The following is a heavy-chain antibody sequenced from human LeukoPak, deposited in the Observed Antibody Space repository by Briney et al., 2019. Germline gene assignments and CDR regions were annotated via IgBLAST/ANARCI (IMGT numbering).Heavy chain of an antibody. CDR3: AKDWMSTIINYFDY. J-gene: IGHJ4*02. CDR1: GLAFSNYA. V-gene: IGHV3-23*01. Sequence: TGGSLRLSCVASGLAFSNYAMSWVRQTPGKGLEWVSSISGSGGSTHYADSVKGRFTISRDNSKNILYLQMNSLRAEDTAVYYCAKDWMSTIINYFDYWGQGTLVTVSS. CDR2: ISGSGGST. D-gene: IGHD5-12*01.